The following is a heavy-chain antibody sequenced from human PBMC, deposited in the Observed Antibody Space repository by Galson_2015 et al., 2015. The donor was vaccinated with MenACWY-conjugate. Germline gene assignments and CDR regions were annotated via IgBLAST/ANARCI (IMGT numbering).Heavy chain of an antibody. V-gene: IGHV3-13*01. D-gene: IGHD5-12*01. J-gene: IGHJ4*02. CDR3: ARRGALYSDYEGVEDY. CDR2: IGTRGDT. CDR1: GFTFSTYD. Sequence: SLRLSCAASGFTFSTYDMHWVRQATGKSLEWVSSIGTRGDTFYPDSVKGRFTVSRDNAKNSLYLQMNSLRAEDTAVYFCARRGALYSDYEGVEDYWGQGTL.